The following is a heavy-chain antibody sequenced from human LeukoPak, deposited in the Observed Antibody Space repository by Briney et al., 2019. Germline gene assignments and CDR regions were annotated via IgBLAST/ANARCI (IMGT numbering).Heavy chain of an antibody. J-gene: IGHJ4*02. CDR2: ISGRGTYT. V-gene: IGHV3-11*05. Sequence: NSGGSLRLSCAASGFTFSDFNMNWISQAPGKGLEWVSYISGRGTYTRYADSVKGRFTISRDNAKNSLFLQMSSLRDDDTAVYYCLRDVIRGGQGTLVTVSP. CDR3: LRDVIR. CDR1: GFTFSDFN.